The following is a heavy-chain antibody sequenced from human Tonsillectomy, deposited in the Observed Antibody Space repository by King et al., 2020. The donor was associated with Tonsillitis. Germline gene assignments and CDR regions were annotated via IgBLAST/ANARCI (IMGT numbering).Heavy chain of an antibody. V-gene: IGHV3-30*18. Sequence: VQLVESGGGVVQPGRSLRLSCVASGFYFRAHGMHWVRQAPGKGLEGMAVISYDGSNMYYADSVQGRFTISRDNSKNTLYLQMNSLRAEDTAVYYCAKDFRGHCRGACFYGMDVGGQGTTVTVSS. CDR1: GFYFRAHG. CDR2: ISYDGSNM. D-gene: IGHD2-15*01. J-gene: IGHJ6*02. CDR3: AKDFRGHCRGACFYGMDV.